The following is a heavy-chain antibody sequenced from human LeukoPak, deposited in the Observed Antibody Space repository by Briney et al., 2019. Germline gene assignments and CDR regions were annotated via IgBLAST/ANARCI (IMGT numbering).Heavy chain of an antibody. J-gene: IGHJ4*02. CDR2: IIPIFGTA. CDR1: GGTFSSYA. CDR3: AAPRTYYYDSSGYFDY. Sequence: SVKVSCKASGGTFSSYAISWVRQAPGQGLEWMVGIIPIFGTANYAQKFQGRVTITADESTSTAYMELSSLRSEDTAVYYCAAPRTYYYDSSGYFDYWGQGTLVTISS. V-gene: IGHV1-69*13. D-gene: IGHD3-22*01.